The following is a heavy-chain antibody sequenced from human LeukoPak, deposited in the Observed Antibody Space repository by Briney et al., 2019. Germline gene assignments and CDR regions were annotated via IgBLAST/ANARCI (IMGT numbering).Heavy chain of an antibody. CDR1: GFTFSNYW. Sequence: PGGSLRLSCAPSGFTFSNYWMTWVRQAPGKGLEWVANIKQDGSEKYYVDSVEGRFTISRDNAKNSLYLQMNSRRAEDTAVYYCARANYYDSSGYYGGMDVWGQGTTVTVSS. V-gene: IGHV3-7*01. D-gene: IGHD3-22*01. J-gene: IGHJ6*02. CDR2: IKQDGSEK. CDR3: ARANYYDSSGYYGGMDV.